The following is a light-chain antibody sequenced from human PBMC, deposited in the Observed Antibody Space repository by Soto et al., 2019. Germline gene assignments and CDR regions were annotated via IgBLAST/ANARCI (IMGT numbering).Light chain of an antibody. CDR2: AAS. CDR1: QSISSY. V-gene: IGKV1-39*01. CDR3: QQSYSTIF. Sequence: DIPMTQSPSSLSASVGDRVTITCRASQSISSYLNWYQQKPGKAPKLLIYAASSLQSGVPSRFSGSGSGTDFTLTISSLQPEDFATYYCQQSYSTIFFGPGTKVDIK. J-gene: IGKJ3*01.